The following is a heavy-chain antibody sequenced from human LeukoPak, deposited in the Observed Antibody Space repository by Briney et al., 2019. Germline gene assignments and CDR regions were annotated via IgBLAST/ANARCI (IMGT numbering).Heavy chain of an antibody. CDR1: GYTFTRYG. V-gene: IGHV1-18*01. CDR3: ARDFHPHYYDSSGYPYY. CDR2: TSAYNGNT. Sequence: GASVQVSCQASGYTFTRYGISWVRQAPGQGLEWMGWTSAYNGNTNYAQKLQGRVTMTTDTSTSTAYMELRSLRSDDTAVYYCARDFHPHYYDSSGYPYYWGQGTLVTVSS. D-gene: IGHD3-22*01. J-gene: IGHJ4*02.